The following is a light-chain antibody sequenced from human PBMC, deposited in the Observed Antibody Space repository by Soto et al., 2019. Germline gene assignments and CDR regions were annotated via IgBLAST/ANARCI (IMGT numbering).Light chain of an antibody. CDR1: QMIARW. J-gene: IGKJ5*01. CDR2: DAT. V-gene: IGKV1-5*01. CDR3: LQYNTFPHT. Sequence: DIQMTQSPSALSASVGDRGRMTCRSSQMIARWLAWYQQKPGTAPRLIIYDATSLQSGVPSRFSASASGTDFTLTISSLHPDDFATYYCLQYNTFPHTFGQGTRLEIK.